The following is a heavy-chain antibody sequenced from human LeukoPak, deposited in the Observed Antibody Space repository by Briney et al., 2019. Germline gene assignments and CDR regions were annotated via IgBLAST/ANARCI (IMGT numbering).Heavy chain of an antibody. V-gene: IGHV4-59*01. CDR1: GGSISIFY. J-gene: IGHJ4*02. D-gene: IGHD6-19*01. Sequence: KPSETLSLTCTVSGGSISIFYWSCIRQPPGKGLEWIGDIYYSGTTNYNPSLKSRLTISLDTSKNHFSLRLTSVTAADTAVYYCARIDAVAATPTSFDYWGQGTLVTVSS. CDR3: ARIDAVAATPTSFDY. CDR2: IYYSGTT.